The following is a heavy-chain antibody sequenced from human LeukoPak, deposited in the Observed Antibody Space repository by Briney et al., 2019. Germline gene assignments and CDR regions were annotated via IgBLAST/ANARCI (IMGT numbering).Heavy chain of an antibody. Sequence: GGSLRLSCAASGFTFSSYAMSWVRQAPGKGLEWVSAISGSGGSTYYADSVKGRFTISRDNSKNTLYLQMNSLRAEDTAVYYCVKDGEQWLVRYYFDYWGQGTLVTVSS. CDR1: GFTFSSYA. D-gene: IGHD6-19*01. V-gene: IGHV3-23*01. CDR2: ISGSGGST. J-gene: IGHJ4*02. CDR3: VKDGEQWLVRYYFDY.